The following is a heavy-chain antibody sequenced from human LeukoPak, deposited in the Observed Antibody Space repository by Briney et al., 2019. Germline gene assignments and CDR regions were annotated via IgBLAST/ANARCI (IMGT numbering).Heavy chain of an antibody. V-gene: IGHV3-7*01. CDR3: ARDPTSGYSYGHEAGEFDY. CDR2: IKQDGSEK. CDR1: GFTFSSYW. Sequence: GGSLRLSCAASGFTFSSYWMSWVRQAPGKGLEGVANIKQDGSEKYYVDSVKGRFTISRDNAKNSLYLQMNSLRAEDTAVYYCARDPTSGYSYGHEAGEFDYWGQGTLVTVSS. J-gene: IGHJ4*02. D-gene: IGHD5-18*01.